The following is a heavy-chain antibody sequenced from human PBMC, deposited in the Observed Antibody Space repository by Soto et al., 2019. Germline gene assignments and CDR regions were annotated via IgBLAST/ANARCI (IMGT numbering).Heavy chain of an antibody. CDR1: GFTFSSYA. D-gene: IGHD3-3*01. Sequence: GGSLRLSCAASGFTFSSYAMSWVRQAPGKGLEWVSAISGSGGSTYYADSVKGRFTISRDNSKNTLYLQMNSLRAEDTAVYYCANIGDYDFWSGYSTTGYWGQGTLVTVSS. V-gene: IGHV3-23*01. CDR3: ANIGDYDFWSGYSTTGY. CDR2: ISGSGGST. J-gene: IGHJ4*02.